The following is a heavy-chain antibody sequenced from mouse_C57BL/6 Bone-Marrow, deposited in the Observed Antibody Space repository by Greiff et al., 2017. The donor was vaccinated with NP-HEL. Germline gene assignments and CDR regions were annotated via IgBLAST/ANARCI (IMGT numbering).Heavy chain of an antibody. CDR1: GFTFSSYA. D-gene: IGHD1-1*01. V-gene: IGHV5-4*01. CDR3: ARDYYGSSSAY. J-gene: IGHJ3*01. Sequence: EVQLVESGGGLVKPGGSLTLSCAASGFTFSSYAMSWVRQTPEKRLEWVATISDGGSYTYYPDNVKGRFTISRDNAKNNLYLQMSHLKSEDTAMYYCARDYYGSSSAYWGQGTLVTVSA. CDR2: ISDGGSYT.